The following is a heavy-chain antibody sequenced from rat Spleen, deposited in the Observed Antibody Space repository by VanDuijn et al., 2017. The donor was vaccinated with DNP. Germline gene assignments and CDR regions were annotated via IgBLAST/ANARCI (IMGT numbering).Heavy chain of an antibody. J-gene: IGHJ2*01. CDR3: ARWTRYFDY. CDR2: ISYSGST. CDR1: GSSITSNY. V-gene: IGHV3-1*01. Sequence: EVQLQESGSGLVKPSQSLSLTCSVTGSSITSNYWGWIRKFPGNKMEYIGHISYSGSTHYNPPLKSRTSITRDTSKNHFFLHLNSVTTQDTATYYCARWTRYFDYWGQGVMVTVSS. D-gene: IGHD1-7*01.